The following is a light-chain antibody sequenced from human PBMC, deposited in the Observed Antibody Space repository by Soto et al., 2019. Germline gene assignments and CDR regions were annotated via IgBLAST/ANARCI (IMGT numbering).Light chain of an antibody. CDR3: QQYDDPSIT. CDR1: QDIDNS. CDR2: DAS. V-gene: IGKV1-33*01. J-gene: IGKJ5*01. Sequence: IPMTLSTPSLSASVGDIVTISCPASQDIDNSLNWYQQKPGKAPKLLIYDASNLETGVPSRFSGSGSGTHFTFTISSLQAEDIATYYCQQYDDPSITFGQGGRLEIK.